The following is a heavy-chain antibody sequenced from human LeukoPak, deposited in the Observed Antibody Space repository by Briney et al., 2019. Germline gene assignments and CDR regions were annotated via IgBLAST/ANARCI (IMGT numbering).Heavy chain of an antibody. Sequence: SETLSLTCTVSGGSISSYYWSWIRQPPGKGLEWIGYIYYSGSTNYNPSLKSRVTMSVDTSKNQFSLKLSSVTAADTAVYYCAREDVVGASSDFDYWGQGTLVTVSS. CDR1: GGSISSYY. J-gene: IGHJ4*02. V-gene: IGHV4-59*12. CDR2: IYYSGST. CDR3: AREDVVGASSDFDY. D-gene: IGHD1-26*01.